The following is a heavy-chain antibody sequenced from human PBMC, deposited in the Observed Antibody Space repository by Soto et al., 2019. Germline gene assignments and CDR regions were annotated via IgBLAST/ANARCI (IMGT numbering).Heavy chain of an antibody. CDR1: GFTFRNYA. V-gene: IGHV3-23*01. D-gene: IGHD5-12*01. J-gene: IGHJ4*02. CDR2: ISGSGGST. CDR3: ANDQAGDAYNYGY. Sequence: EVQLLESGGGLVQPGGSLRLSCAASGFTFRNYAMSWVRQAPGKGLEWVSVISGSGGSTFYADSVKGRFTISRDNSKTTLYLQMTRLRAEDTAVYYCANDQAGDAYNYGYWGQGTLVTVSS.